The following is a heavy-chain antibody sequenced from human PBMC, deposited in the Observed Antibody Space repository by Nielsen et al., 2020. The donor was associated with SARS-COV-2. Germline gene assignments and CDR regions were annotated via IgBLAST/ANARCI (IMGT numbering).Heavy chain of an antibody. Sequence: GESLKISCTASGFTFGDYAMSWFRQAPGKGLEWVSAISGSGGSTYYADSVKGRFTISRDNSKNTLYLQMNSLRAEDTAVYYCAKDLKYYDILTGYFPSGYYYYYYGMDVWGQGTTVTVSS. J-gene: IGHJ6*02. CDR2: ISGSGGST. V-gene: IGHV3-23*01. CDR1: GFTFGDYA. D-gene: IGHD3-9*01. CDR3: AKDLKYYDILTGYFPSGYYYYYYGMDV.